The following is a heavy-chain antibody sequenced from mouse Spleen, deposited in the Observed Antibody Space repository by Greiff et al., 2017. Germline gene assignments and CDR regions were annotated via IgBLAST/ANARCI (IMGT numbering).Heavy chain of an antibody. J-gene: IGHJ2*01. CDR3: ARDCGYDEGFDY. V-gene: IGHV3-6*01. CDR1: GYSITSGYY. CDR2: ISYDGSN. Sequence: EVQLQESGPGLVKPSQSLSLTCSVTGYSITSGYYWNWIRQFPGNKLEWMGYISYDGSNNYNPSLKNRISITRDTSKNQFFLKLNSVTTEDTATYYCARDCGYDEGFDYWGQGTTLTVSS. D-gene: IGHD2-2*01.